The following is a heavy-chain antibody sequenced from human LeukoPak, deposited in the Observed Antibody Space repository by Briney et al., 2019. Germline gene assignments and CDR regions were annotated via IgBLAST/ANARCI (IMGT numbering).Heavy chain of an antibody. CDR2: ISSSGSTI. CDR3: ARDIYGGNWPNDY. V-gene: IGHV3-48*03. J-gene: IGHJ4*02. CDR1: GFAFSSYE. Sequence: GGSLRLSCAASGFAFSSYEMNWVRQAPGKGLEWVSYISSSGSTIYYADSVKGRFTISRDNAKNSLYLQMNSLRAEDTAVYYCARDIYGGNWPNDYWGQGTLVTVSS. D-gene: IGHD4-23*01.